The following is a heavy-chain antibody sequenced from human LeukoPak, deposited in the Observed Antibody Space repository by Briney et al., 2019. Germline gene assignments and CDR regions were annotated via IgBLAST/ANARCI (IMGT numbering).Heavy chain of an antibody. CDR1: GFTFSSYS. CDR2: ISSSSSII. CDR3: ARGHSGYYYLFDY. V-gene: IGHV3-48*01. D-gene: IGHD3-22*01. J-gene: IGHJ4*02. Sequence: PGGSLRLSCAASGFTFSSYSMNWVRQAPGKGLEWVSYISSSSSIIYYADSVKGRFTISRDNAKNSLHLQMNSLRAEDTAVYYCARGHSGYYYLFDYWGQGTLVTVSS.